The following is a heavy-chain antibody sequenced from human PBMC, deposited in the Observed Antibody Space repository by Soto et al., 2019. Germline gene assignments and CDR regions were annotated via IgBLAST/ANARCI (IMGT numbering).Heavy chain of an antibody. D-gene: IGHD6-6*01. J-gene: IGHJ4*02. Sequence: QVQLVQSGAEVKKPGSLVKVSCKASGGTFSSYASSWVRQAPGQGLEWMGGIIPIFGTANYAQKFQGRVTITADESTSTAYMELSSLRSEDTAVYYCASYIAARPESDYWGQGTLVTVSS. CDR2: IIPIFGTA. CDR3: ASYIAARPESDY. CDR1: GGTFSSYA. V-gene: IGHV1-69*01.